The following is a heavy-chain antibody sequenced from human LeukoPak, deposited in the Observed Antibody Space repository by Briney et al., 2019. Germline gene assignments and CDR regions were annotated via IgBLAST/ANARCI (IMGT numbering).Heavy chain of an antibody. CDR1: GYTFTSYD. J-gene: IGHJ6*02. CDR2: MNPNSGYT. V-gene: IGHV1-8*01. CDR3: ARRSGDYYYDYYGMDI. D-gene: IGHD3-3*01. Sequence: ASVKVSCKASGYTFTSYDINWVRQATGQGLEWMGWMNPNSGYTGYAQKFQGRVTMTTNTSIRTAYMELSSLRSEDTAVHYCARRSGDYYYDYYGMDIWGQGTTVTVSS.